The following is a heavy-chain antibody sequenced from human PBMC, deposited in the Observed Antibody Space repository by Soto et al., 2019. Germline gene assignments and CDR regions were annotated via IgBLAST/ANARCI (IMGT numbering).Heavy chain of an antibody. V-gene: IGHV1-69*06. Sequence: SVKVSCKASGGTFSSYAISWVRQAPGQGLEWMGGIIPIFGTANYAQKFQGRVTITADKSTSTAYMELSSLRSEDTAVYYCARAPPYSGYDRGLDYWGQGTLVTVSS. CDR2: IIPIFGTA. CDR1: GGTFSSYA. D-gene: IGHD5-12*01. J-gene: IGHJ4*02. CDR3: ARAPPYSGYDRGLDY.